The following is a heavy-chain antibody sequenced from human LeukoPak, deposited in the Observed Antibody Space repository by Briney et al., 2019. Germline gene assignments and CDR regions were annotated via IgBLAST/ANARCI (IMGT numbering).Heavy chain of an antibody. V-gene: IGHV1-18*01. J-gene: IGHJ5*02. CDR2: MSPYNHNI. CDR3: ARGDIDSSCYYLNWFDP. CDR1: GYTFTRYG. Sequence: GASVKVSCKASGYTFTRYGVTWVGQAPGQGGEWMGWMSPYNHNIKYVQKFQGRVSITTETYTRTDYMELRSLRSDDTAVYYCARGDIDSSCYYLNWFDPWGQGTLVTVSS. D-gene: IGHD3-22*01.